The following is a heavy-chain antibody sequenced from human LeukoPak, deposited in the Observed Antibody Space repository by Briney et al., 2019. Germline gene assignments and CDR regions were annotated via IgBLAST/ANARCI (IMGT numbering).Heavy chain of an antibody. CDR2: IWYDGSNK. Sequence: PGGSLRLSCAASGFTFSSYGMHWVRQAPGKGLEWVAFIWYDGSNKYYADSVKGRFTISRDYSKNTLYLQVNSLRPEDTAVYYCAKLSGAYGDSRDYWGQGALVTVSS. V-gene: IGHV3-30*02. J-gene: IGHJ4*02. CDR1: GFTFSSYG. D-gene: IGHD4-17*01. CDR3: AKLSGAYGDSRDY.